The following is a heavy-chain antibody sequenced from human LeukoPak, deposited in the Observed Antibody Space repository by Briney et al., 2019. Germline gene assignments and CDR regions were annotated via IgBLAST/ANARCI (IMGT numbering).Heavy chain of an antibody. Sequence: GGSLRLSCAASGFTFSTYDMHWVRQAPGKRLEWVAIISYDGSDKYYADSVRGRFTISRDNSKNTLYLQMNSLRAEDTAVYYCARALRAVDAFDAWGQGTMVIVSA. CDR1: GFTFSTYD. CDR2: ISYDGSDK. V-gene: IGHV3-30*03. D-gene: IGHD6-19*01. J-gene: IGHJ3*01. CDR3: ARALRAVDAFDA.